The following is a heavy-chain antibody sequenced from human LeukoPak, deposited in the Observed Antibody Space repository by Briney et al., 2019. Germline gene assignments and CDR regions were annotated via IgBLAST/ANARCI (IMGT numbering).Heavy chain of an antibody. CDR1: GFTFSGYA. CDR3: VLSGYNKILAWGY. V-gene: IGHV3-23*01. Sequence: GGSLRLSCAASGFTFSGYAMSWVRQAPGEGLEWVSSISLSGATTYYADSVKGRFTISRDNSKNKLYLQMNTLRAEDTALYYCVLSGYNKILAWGYWGQGTLVTVSS. CDR2: ISLSGATT. J-gene: IGHJ4*02. D-gene: IGHD5-18*01.